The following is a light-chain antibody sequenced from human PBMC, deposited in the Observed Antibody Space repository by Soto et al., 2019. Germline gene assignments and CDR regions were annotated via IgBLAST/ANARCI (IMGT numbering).Light chain of an antibody. CDR1: QSVANNF. V-gene: IGKV3-20*01. J-gene: IGKJ5*01. CDR3: QQHGRSPIT. Sequence: EIVLTQSPGTLSLSPGQRATLSCRARQSVANNFLAWHQQKPGQTPRLLIYGASNRATGIPDRFSGSGSGTDFTLTISRLAPEDFAVYYCQQHGRSPITVGQRTRLEIK. CDR2: GAS.